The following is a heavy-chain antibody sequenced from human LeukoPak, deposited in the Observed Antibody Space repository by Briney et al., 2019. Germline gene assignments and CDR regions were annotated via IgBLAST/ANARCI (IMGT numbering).Heavy chain of an antibody. D-gene: IGHD6-19*01. CDR2: IYYSGST. V-gene: IGHV4-59*01. J-gene: IGHJ6*03. Sequence: SETLSLTCTVSGGSISTYYWSWIRQPPWKGLEWIGYIYYSGSTNYNPSLKSRVTISVDTSKNQFSLKLSSVTAADTAVYYCARATVAGNYYYYYYMDVWGKGTTVTVSS. CDR3: ARATVAGNYYYYYYMDV. CDR1: GGSISTYY.